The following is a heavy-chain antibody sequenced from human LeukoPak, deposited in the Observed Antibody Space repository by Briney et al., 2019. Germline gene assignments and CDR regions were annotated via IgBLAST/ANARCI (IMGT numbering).Heavy chain of an antibody. V-gene: IGHV4-59*01. J-gene: IGHJ4*02. CDR3: ARSKSPSSPNLLDY. Sequence: SETLSLTCTVSGDSISTTYWSWIRQSPGKGLEWIGYVSHTGSPDYSPSLKSRVTISADTSKNKIFLILASATAADTAVYYCARSKSPSSPNLLDYWGQGTLVTVSS. D-gene: IGHD4/OR15-4a*01. CDR1: GDSISTTY. CDR2: VSHTGSP.